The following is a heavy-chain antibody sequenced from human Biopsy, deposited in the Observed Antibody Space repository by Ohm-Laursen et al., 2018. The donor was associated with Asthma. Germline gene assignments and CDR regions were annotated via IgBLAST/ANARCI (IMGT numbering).Heavy chain of an antibody. V-gene: IGHV4-59*01. CDR3: AGFCSGGNCPDH. D-gene: IGHD2-15*01. CDR1: GVSIRSSC. CDR2: IHYSGST. J-gene: IGHJ4*02. Sequence: SETLSLTCPVSGVSIRSSCWTWIRPPPGKGLEWIGNIHYSGSTYSNPSLKSRVTISVDTSKKQISLRLSSVIAADTAVYYCAGFCSGGNCPDHWGQGTLVTVSA.